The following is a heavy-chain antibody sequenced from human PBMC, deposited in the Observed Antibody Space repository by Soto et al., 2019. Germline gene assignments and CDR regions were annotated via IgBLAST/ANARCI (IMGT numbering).Heavy chain of an antibody. V-gene: IGHV3-48*02. D-gene: IGHD6-13*01. Sequence: GGSLRLSCAASGFTFSTYSMNWVRQAPGKGLEWISYITSSSTTIFYADSVKGRFTISRDNAKNSLYLQMNSLRDEDTSVYYCARDNGIAGSFDPWGQATLVTVSS. J-gene: IGHJ5*02. CDR1: GFTFSTYS. CDR3: ARDNGIAGSFDP. CDR2: ITSSSTTI.